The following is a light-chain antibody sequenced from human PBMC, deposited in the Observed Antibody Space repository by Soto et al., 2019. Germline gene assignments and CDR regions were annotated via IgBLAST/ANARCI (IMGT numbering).Light chain of an antibody. CDR1: QSISTS. CDR3: QHYDNWPFT. CDR2: DAS. V-gene: IGKV1-5*01. Sequence: TQSPSTLSVSPKDRVPLTCMASQSISTSLAWYQHKPGKAPKLLIYDASALETGVPSRFSGSGSGTEFTFTISSLQPEDFATYYCQHYDNWPFTVGQGTKVDIK. J-gene: IGKJ1*01.